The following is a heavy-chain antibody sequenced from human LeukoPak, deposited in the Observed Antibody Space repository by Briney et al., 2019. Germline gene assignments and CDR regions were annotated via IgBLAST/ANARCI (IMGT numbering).Heavy chain of an antibody. V-gene: IGHV3-11*04. CDR3: ARDPQYFGTYPELFDY. D-gene: IGHD1-26*01. CDR2: ISSSGSYI. CDR1: GFTFSDYY. J-gene: IGHJ4*02. Sequence: PGGSLRLSCAASGFTFSDYYMSGIRQAPGKGLEWVSCISSSGSYIYCADSLKGRFTISRDNAKNSLYLHMNSLRAEDTAVYYCARDPQYFGTYPELFDYWGQGTLVTVSS.